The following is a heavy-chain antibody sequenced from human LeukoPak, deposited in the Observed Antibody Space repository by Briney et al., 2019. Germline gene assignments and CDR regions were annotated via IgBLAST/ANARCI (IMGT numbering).Heavy chain of an antibody. CDR2: ISAYNGNT. CDR3: ARAGGLRLHLTFDF. V-gene: IGHV1-18*01. Sequence: ASVKVSCKASGYTFTNYGISWVRQAPGQGLEWMGWISAYNGNTNYAQKLQGRVTMTTDTSTSTAYMELRNLRSDDTAVFYCARAGGLRLHLTFDFWGQGALVTVSS. J-gene: IGHJ4*02. CDR1: GYTFTNYG. D-gene: IGHD5-24*01.